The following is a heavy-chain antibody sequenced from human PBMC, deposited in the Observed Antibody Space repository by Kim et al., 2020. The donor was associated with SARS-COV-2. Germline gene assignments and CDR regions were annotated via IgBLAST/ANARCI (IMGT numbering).Heavy chain of an antibody. CDR3: ARDRTYYDFWSGYDY. Sequence: DSVKGLFTISRDNAKNSLYLQMNSLRAEDTAVYYCARDRTYYDFWSGYDYWGQGTLVTVSS. J-gene: IGHJ4*02. V-gene: IGHV3-11*05. D-gene: IGHD3-3*01.